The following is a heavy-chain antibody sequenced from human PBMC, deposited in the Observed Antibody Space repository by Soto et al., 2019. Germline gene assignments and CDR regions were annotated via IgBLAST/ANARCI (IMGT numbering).Heavy chain of an antibody. D-gene: IGHD7-27*01. V-gene: IGHV2-5*02. CDR2: LYWDDGT. Sequence: QITLKESGPTLVKPTQTLTLTCTFSGFSLSTSGVGVGWIRQPPGKALEWLALLYWDDGTRYTPSLKSKLTITKVSSKPPGVLTMANRDPVDTATYYGAHSRRGDWGSSVYFDYWGQGTMVIFSS. J-gene: IGHJ4*02. CDR3: AHSRRGDWGSSVYFDY. CDR1: GFSLSTSGVG.